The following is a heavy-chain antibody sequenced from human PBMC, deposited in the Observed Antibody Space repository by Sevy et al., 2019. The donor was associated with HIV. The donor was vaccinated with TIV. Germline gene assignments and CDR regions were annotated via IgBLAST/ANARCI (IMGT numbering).Heavy chain of an antibody. Sequence: ASVKVSCKASGCTFTSYDINWVRQATGQGLEWMGWMNPNSGNTGYAQKLQGRVTMNRNTSISTAYMELSSLRSEDTAVYYCAGEAFDIWGQGTMVTVSS. CDR3: AGEAFDI. V-gene: IGHV1-8*01. J-gene: IGHJ3*02. D-gene: IGHD3-10*01. CDR1: GCTFTSYD. CDR2: MNPNSGNT.